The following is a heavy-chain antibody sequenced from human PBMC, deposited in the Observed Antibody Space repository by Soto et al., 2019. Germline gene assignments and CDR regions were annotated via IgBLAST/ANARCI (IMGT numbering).Heavy chain of an antibody. CDR3: ARERAIAATGTLYY. V-gene: IGHV3-30*04. D-gene: IGHD6-13*01. Sequence: QVHLVESGGGVVQPGGSLRLSCAASGFTFSNFAMHWVRQAPGKGLEWVAVTSYDGKNKDYADSVKGRFTISRDNSKNTLFLQMNSLRPEDTAVYYCARERAIAATGTLYYWGQGTLVTVSS. CDR1: GFTFSNFA. J-gene: IGHJ4*02. CDR2: TSYDGKNK.